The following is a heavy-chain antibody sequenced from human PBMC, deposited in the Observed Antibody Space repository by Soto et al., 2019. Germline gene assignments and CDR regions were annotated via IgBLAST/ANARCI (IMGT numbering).Heavy chain of an antibody. CDR2: ISSSSSTI. D-gene: IGHD6-19*01. CDR3: ARDSSGWYYYYYGMDV. Sequence: LRLSCAASGFTFSSYSMNWVRQAPGKGLEWVSYISSSSSTIYYADSVKGRFTISRDNAKNSLYLQMNSLRDEDTAVYYCARDSSGWYYYYYGMDVWGQGTTVTVSS. J-gene: IGHJ6*02. CDR1: GFTFSSYS. V-gene: IGHV3-48*02.